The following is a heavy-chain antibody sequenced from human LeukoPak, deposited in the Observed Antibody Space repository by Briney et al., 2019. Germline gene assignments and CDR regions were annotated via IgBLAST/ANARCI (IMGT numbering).Heavy chain of an antibody. J-gene: IGHJ4*02. V-gene: IGHV4-34*01. CDR3: ARDTTHYDILTGYLYYFDY. D-gene: IGHD3-9*01. CDR2: IYYSGST. Sequence: PSETLSLTCAVYGGSFSGYYWSWIRQPPGKGLEWIGSIYYSGSTYYNPSLKSRVTISVDTSKNQFSLKLSSVTAADTAVYYCARDTTHYDILTGYLYYFDYWGQGTLVTVSS. CDR1: GGSFSGYY.